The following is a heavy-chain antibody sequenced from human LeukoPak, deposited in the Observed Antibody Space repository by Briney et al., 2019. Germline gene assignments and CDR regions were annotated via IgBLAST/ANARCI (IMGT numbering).Heavy chain of an antibody. CDR2: IKPDGSEK. J-gene: IGHJ3*02. Sequence: GGSLRLSCAASGFTFSDYWMTWVRQAPGKGLEWVANIKPDGSEKYYVDSVKGRFTISRDNAKNALYLQMNSLRAEDTAVYYCARERAGATSLDIWGQGTMVTVSS. CDR3: ARERAGATSLDI. V-gene: IGHV3-7*01. CDR1: GFTFSDYW. D-gene: IGHD1-26*01.